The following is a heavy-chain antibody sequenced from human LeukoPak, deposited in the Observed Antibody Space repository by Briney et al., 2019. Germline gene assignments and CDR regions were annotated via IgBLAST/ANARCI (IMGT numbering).Heavy chain of an antibody. V-gene: IGHV3-23*01. CDR3: AKDGAGTSDSTPDY. CDR2: ISGSGGST. CDR1: GFTFSSYA. J-gene: IGHJ4*02. Sequence: GGSLRVSCAASGFTFSSYAMSWVRQAPGKGLEWVSAISGSGGSTYYADSVKGRFTISRDNSKNTLYLQMNSLRAEDTAVYYCAKDGAGTSDSTPDYWGQGTLVTVSS. D-gene: IGHD3/OR15-3a*01.